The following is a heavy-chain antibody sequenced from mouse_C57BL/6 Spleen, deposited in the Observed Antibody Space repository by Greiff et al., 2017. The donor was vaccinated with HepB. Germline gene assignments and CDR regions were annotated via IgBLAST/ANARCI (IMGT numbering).Heavy chain of an antibody. CDR1: GYTFTDYY. D-gene: IGHD2-2*01. Sequence: EVQLQQSGPELVKPGASVKISCKASGYTFTDYYMNWVKQSHGKSLEWIGDINPNNGGTSYNQKFKGKATLTVDKSSSTAYMELRSLTSEDSAVYYCARSTMVTTGDYYAMDYWGQGTSVTVST. V-gene: IGHV1-26*01. CDR3: ARSTMVTTGDYYAMDY. J-gene: IGHJ4*01. CDR2: INPNNGGT.